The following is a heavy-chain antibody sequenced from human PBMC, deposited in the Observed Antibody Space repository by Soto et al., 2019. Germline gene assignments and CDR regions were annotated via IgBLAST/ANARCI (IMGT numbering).Heavy chain of an antibody. J-gene: IGHJ5*02. D-gene: IGHD4-4*01. Sequence: TSETLSLTCTVSGGSISSYYWSWIRQPPGKGLEWIGYIYYSGSTNYNPSLKSRVTISVDTSKNQFSLKLSSVTAADTAVYYCARDYVTTSGFWFDPWGQGTLVTVSS. CDR1: GGSISSYY. CDR3: ARDYVTTSGFWFDP. V-gene: IGHV4-59*01. CDR2: IYYSGST.